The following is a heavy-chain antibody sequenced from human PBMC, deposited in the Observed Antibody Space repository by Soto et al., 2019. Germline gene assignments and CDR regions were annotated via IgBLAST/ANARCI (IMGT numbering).Heavy chain of an antibody. J-gene: IGHJ4*02. CDR3: AKDKSMGAGSYSYFDS. V-gene: IGHV3-23*01. D-gene: IGHD1-26*01. CDR1: VFTFSSYS. Sequence: GVSLRLSCAASVFTFSSYSMSWVRQAPGKGLEWVSFISGSDDSTYYADSVKGRFTISRDNSKNTLYLQINSLRAEDTAIYYCAKDKSMGAGSYSYFDSWGQGTLVTVSS. CDR2: ISGSDDST.